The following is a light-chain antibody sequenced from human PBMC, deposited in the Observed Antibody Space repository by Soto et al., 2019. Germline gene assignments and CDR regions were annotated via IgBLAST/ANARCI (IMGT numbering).Light chain of an antibody. Sequence: EIIMTQSPATLSVSPGEMATLSFSASQSINRNLAWYQQKPGQAPRLLFYGASSRATGVPDRFSVSGSGTDFTLTISRLEPEDFAVYYCQQYHNWPPLTFGGGTKVDI. J-gene: IGKJ4*01. CDR3: QQYHNWPPLT. CDR2: GAS. V-gene: IGKV3D-15*01. CDR1: QSINRN.